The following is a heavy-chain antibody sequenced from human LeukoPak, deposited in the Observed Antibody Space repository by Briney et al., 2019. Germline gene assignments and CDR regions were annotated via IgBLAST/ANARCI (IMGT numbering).Heavy chain of an antibody. CDR2: INTDGSST. D-gene: IGHD1-14*01. J-gene: IGHJ6*02. Sequence: GGSLRLSCAASGFTFSSFWLHWVRQAPGKGLVWVSRINTDGSSTNYADSLKGRFTISRDNAKNSLYLQMSSLRVEDTALYYCARLITSEAGRGMDVWGPGTTVTVSS. CDR1: GFTFSSFW. CDR3: ARLITSEAGRGMDV. V-gene: IGHV3-74*01.